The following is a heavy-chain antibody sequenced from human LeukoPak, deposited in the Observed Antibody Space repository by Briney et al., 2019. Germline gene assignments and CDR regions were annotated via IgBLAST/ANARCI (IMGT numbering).Heavy chain of an antibody. CDR2: IKQDGSEK. Sequence: GGSLRLSCAASGFTFSSYWMSWVRQAPGKGLEWVANIKQDGSEKYYVDSVKGRFTISRDNAKDSLYLQMNSLRAEDTAVYYCARGGAAPLVVFDYWGQGTLDTVSS. D-gene: IGHD1-26*01. CDR3: ARGGAAPLVVFDY. V-gene: IGHV3-7*01. CDR1: GFTFSSYW. J-gene: IGHJ4*02.